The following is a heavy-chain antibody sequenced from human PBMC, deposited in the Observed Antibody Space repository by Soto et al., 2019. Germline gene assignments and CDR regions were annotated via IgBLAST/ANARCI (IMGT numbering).Heavy chain of an antibody. J-gene: IGHJ6*03. CDR2: ISWNSGSI. D-gene: IGHD3-3*01. CDR1: GFTFDDYA. V-gene: IGHV3-9*01. CDR3: AKDMSSSSRSYYDFWSGPFWVMDV. Sequence: PGGSLRLSCAASGFTFDDYAMHWVRQAPGKGLEWVSGISWNSGSIGYADSVKGRFTISRDNAKNSLYLQMNSLRAEDTALYYCAKDMSSSSRSYYDFWSGPFWVMDVWGKGTTVTVSS.